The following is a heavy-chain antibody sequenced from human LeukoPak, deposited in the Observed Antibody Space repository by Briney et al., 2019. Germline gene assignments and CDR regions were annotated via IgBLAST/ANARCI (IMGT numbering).Heavy chain of an antibody. CDR1: GFTFSSYV. Sequence: GRSLRLSCAASGFTFSSYVMHWVRQAPGKGLEWVAVISYDGSNKYYADSVKGQFTISRDNSKNTLYLQMNSLRAEDTAVYYCVTTVTNDFDYWGQGTLVTVSS. J-gene: IGHJ4*02. CDR2: ISYDGSNK. V-gene: IGHV3-30*03. CDR3: VTTVTNDFDY. D-gene: IGHD4-17*01.